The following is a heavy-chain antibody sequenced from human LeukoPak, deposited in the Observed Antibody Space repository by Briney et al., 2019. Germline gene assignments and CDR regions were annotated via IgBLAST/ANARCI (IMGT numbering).Heavy chain of an antibody. D-gene: IGHD6-13*01. CDR3: ARRRLGLAAGNWFDP. J-gene: IGHJ5*02. CDR1: GYTFTSYD. CDR2: MTPNSGNT. Sequence: GASVKVSCKASGYTFTSYDINWVRQATGQGLEWMGWMTPNSGNTGYAQKFQGRVTMTRNTSISTAYMELSSLRSEDTAVYYCARRRLGLAAGNWFDPWGQGTLVTVSS. V-gene: IGHV1-8*01.